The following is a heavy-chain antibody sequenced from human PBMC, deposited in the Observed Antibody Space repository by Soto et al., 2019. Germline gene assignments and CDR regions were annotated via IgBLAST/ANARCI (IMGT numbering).Heavy chain of an antibody. CDR3: ARGPSGDKVDY. CDR2: IYDSGST. CDR1: GGSISSGDYN. J-gene: IGHJ4*02. D-gene: IGHD7-27*01. Sequence: SETLSLTCTVSGGSISSGDYNWGWIRQSPGKGLEWIGHIYDSGSTYNNPSLQSRVTISVDTSKNQFSLNLSSVTAADTAVYYCARGPSGDKVDYWGQGTLVTVSS. V-gene: IGHV4-30-4*01.